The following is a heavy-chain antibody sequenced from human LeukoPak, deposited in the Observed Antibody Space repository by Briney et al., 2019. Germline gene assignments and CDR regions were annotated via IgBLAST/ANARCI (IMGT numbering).Heavy chain of an antibody. Sequence: PGGSLRLSCAASGFIVSTNYMSWVRQAPGKGLEWVSVLYSGGTTYYADSVKGRFTISRDNSKSTLYLQMNSLRAEDTAVYYCAMDSSWLPLKFDYWGQGTLVTVST. V-gene: IGHV3-66*01. CDR2: LYSGGTT. CDR3: AMDSSWLPLKFDY. CDR1: GFIVSTNY. D-gene: IGHD5-24*01. J-gene: IGHJ4*02.